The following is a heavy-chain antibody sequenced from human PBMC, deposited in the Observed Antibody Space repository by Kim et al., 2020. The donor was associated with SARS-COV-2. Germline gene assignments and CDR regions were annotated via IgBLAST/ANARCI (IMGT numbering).Heavy chain of an antibody. CDR2: INAGNGNT. V-gene: IGHV1-3*01. J-gene: IGHJ4*02. D-gene: IGHD5-12*01. Sequence: ASVKVSCKASGYTFTSYAMHWVRQAPGQRLEWMGWINAGNGNTKYSQKFQGRVTITRDTSARTAYMELSSLRSEDTAVYYCARSPDIVATISLDYWGQGTLVTVSS. CDR1: GYTFTSYA. CDR3: ARSPDIVATISLDY.